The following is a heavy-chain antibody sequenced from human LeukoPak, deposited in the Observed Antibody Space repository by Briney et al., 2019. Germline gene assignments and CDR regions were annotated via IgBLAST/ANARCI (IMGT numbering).Heavy chain of an antibody. Sequence: PSETLSLTCAVYGGSFSGYYWSWIRQPPGKGLEWIGEINHSGSTNYNPSLKSRVTISVDTSKNQFSLKLSSVTAADTAVYYCARGFQLILTGYYNWFDPWGQGTLVTVSS. CDR1: GGSFSGYY. J-gene: IGHJ5*02. D-gene: IGHD3-9*01. CDR2: INHSGST. V-gene: IGHV4-34*01. CDR3: ARGFQLILTGYYNWFDP.